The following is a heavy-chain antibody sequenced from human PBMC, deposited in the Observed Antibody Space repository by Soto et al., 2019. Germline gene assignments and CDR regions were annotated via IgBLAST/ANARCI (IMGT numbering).Heavy chain of an antibody. Sequence: ASVKVSCKASGYTFTSYGISWVRQAPGQGLEWMGIINPSGGSTSYAQKFQGRVTMTRDTSTSTVYMELSSLRSEDTAVYYCARDIGEPPDAFDIWGQGTMVTVSS. V-gene: IGHV1-46*01. D-gene: IGHD2-21*01. J-gene: IGHJ3*02. CDR3: ARDIGEPPDAFDI. CDR1: GYTFTSYG. CDR2: INPSGGST.